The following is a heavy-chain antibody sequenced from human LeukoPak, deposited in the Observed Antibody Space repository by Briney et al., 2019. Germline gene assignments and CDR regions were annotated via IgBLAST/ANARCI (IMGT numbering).Heavy chain of an antibody. CDR1: GFTLGDYV. V-gene: IGHV3-49*04. D-gene: IGHD3-22*01. CDR2: IRSKAYGGTT. J-gene: IGHJ3*02. CDR3: TRRYNYDSSGYYYVRDAFDI. Sequence: PGGSLRLSCTACGFTLGDYVMSWVRQAPGKGVEWVGFIRSKAYGGTTKNAASVKGRFTISRDDSRIIAYLQMNILKTEDTAVYYCTRRYNYDSSGYYYVRDAFDIWGQGTMVTVSS.